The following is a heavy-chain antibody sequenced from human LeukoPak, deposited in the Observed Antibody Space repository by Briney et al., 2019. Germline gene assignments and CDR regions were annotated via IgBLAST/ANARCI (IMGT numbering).Heavy chain of an antibody. D-gene: IGHD6-13*01. CDR3: ARSFRSSWYYFDH. J-gene: IGHJ4*02. Sequence: GGSLRLSCAASGFTFSSYGMHWVRQAPGKGLEWVAVIWYDGSNKYFADSVKGRFTISRDNSQNTLYLQMNSLRAEDTAVYYCARSFRSSWYYFDHWGQGTLVTVSS. V-gene: IGHV3-33*01. CDR1: GFTFSSYG. CDR2: IWYDGSNK.